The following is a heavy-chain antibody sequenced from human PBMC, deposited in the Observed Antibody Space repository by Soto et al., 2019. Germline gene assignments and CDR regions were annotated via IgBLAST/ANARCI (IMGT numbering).Heavy chain of an antibody. D-gene: IGHD6-13*01. J-gene: IGHJ4*02. V-gene: IGHV4-31*03. CDR3: ARDGGGSSWYFDY. Sequence: QVQLQESGPGLVKPSQTLSLTCTVSGGSISSGGYYWSWIRQHPGKGLEWIGYIYYSGSTYYNPSLKRRVTISVETSKNQFSLKLSSVTAADTAVYYCARDGGGSSWYFDYWGQGTLVTVSS. CDR2: IYYSGST. CDR1: GGSISSGGYY.